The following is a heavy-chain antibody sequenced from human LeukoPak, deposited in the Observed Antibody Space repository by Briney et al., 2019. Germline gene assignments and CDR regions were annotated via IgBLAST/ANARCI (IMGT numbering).Heavy chain of an antibody. D-gene: IGHD6-19*01. V-gene: IGHV1-8*01. CDR3: ARGSGWKNYYYYYYMDV. Sequence: ASVKVSCKASGYTFTSYDISWVRQATGQGLEWMGWMNPNSGNTGYAQKFQGRVTMTRNTSISTAYMELSSLRSEDTAVYYCARGSGWKNYYYYYYMDVWGKGTTVTVSS. J-gene: IGHJ6*03. CDR2: MNPNSGNT. CDR1: GYTFTSYD.